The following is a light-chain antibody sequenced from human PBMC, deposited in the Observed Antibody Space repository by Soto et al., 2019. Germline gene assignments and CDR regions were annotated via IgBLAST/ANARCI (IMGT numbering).Light chain of an antibody. CDR1: QSISRF. Sequence: DIQMSQSPSSLSASVGDRVTITCRASQSISRFLNWYQQKPGKAPKLLIYAASSLQSGVPSRFSGSGSGTDFTLTISSLQPEDFASYYCQQSYSTPFTFGGGAKVEIK. CDR2: AAS. CDR3: QQSYSTPFT. J-gene: IGKJ4*01. V-gene: IGKV1-39*01.